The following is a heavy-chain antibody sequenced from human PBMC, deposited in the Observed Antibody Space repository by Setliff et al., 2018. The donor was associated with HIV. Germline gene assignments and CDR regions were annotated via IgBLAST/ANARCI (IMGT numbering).Heavy chain of an antibody. J-gene: IGHJ5*02. D-gene: IGHD2-21*01. CDR3: ARVPVAGANWFDP. V-gene: IGHV4-39*01. CDR1: GVSINRTDHY. CDR2: VSQSGST. Sequence: SETLSLTCSVSGVSINRTDHYWGWIRQPPGKSLEWIGSVSQSGSTYYNPSLKSRITISVDRSKNLFSLKLISVTAADQGVYYCARVPVAGANWFDPWGLGTLVTVSS.